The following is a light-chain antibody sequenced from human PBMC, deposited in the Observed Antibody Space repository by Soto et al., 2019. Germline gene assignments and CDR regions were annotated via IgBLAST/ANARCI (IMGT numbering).Light chain of an antibody. Sequence: DIQMTKSPSSLFASVGARVTITCRASQSISAYLNWYQQRPGKAPSLLIYAATRLHSGVPSRFSGSGSGTDFTLTISSLQPEDFATYYCQRSYRSISFGQGTRLEMK. V-gene: IGKV1-39*01. CDR1: QSISAY. CDR2: AAT. CDR3: QRSYRSIS. J-gene: IGKJ5*01.